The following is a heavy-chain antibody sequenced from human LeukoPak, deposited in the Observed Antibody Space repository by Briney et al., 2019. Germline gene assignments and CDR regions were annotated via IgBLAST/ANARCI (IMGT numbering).Heavy chain of an antibody. CDR1: GGSISSYY. CDR3: ARLGGSSAFDY. V-gene: IGHV4-59*01. CDR2: IYYSGST. Sequence: SETLSLTCTVSGGSISSYYWSWIRQPPGKGLEWIGYIYYSGSTNYNPSLKSRVTISVDTSKNQFSLKLSSVTAADTAVYYCARLGGSSAFDYWGQGTLVTVSS. J-gene: IGHJ4*02. D-gene: IGHD1-26*01.